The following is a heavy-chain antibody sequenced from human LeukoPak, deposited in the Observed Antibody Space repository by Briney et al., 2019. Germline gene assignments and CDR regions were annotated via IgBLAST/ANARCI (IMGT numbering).Heavy chain of an antibody. CDR1: GFTFSSYA. Sequence: PGRSLRLSCAASGFTFSSYAMHWVRQAPGKGLEWVAVISYDGSNKYYADSVKGRFTISRDNSKNTLYLQMNSLRAEDTAVYYCARVQQLVAFFDYWGQGTLVTVSS. CDR2: ISYDGSNK. J-gene: IGHJ4*02. V-gene: IGHV3-30*01. D-gene: IGHD6-13*01. CDR3: ARVQQLVAFFDY.